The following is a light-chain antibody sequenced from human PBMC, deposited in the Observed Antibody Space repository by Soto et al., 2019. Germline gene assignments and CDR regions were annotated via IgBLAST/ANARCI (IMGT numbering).Light chain of an antibody. V-gene: IGKV1-39*01. J-gene: IGKJ1*01. CDR1: QGIGTY. CDR2: DAS. Sequence: DIPLTLSPSSLSASVGDRVTISCRATQGIGTYLTWYQQKPGRAPNLLIYDASTLQTGAPSRFSGRASATDFTLTISSLQPEDVGTYFCQQTYSTPPWTFGQGTRVEI. CDR3: QQTYSTPPWT.